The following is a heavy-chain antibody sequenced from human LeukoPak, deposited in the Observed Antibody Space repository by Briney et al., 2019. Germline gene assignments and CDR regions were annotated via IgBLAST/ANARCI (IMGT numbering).Heavy chain of an antibody. CDR3: ARAHRVETVDTAMVSY. D-gene: IGHD5-18*01. CDR2: INSDGSST. CDR1: GFTFSSYW. V-gene: IGHV3-74*01. J-gene: IGHJ4*02. Sequence: GGSLRLSCAASGFTFSSYWMHWVRQAPGKGLVWVSRINSDGSSTSYADSVKGRFTISRDNAKNSLYLQMNSLRAEDTAVYYCARAHRVETVDTAMVSYWGQGTLVTVSS.